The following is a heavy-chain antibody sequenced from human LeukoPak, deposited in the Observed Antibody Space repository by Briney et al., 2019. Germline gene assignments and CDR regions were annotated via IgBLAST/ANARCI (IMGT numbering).Heavy chain of an antibody. J-gene: IGHJ4*02. V-gene: IGHV3-66*04. CDR3: VRHSSTGHYFAH. Sequence: GGSLRLSCVASGFTVSSNYMSWVRQAPGKGLEWVSVFYSGGDKYYADSVKGRFTISRDDYRNTLYLQMNSLRAEDTAVYYCVRHSSTGHYFAHWGQGTLVAVSS. CDR1: GFTVSSNY. CDR2: FYSGGDK. D-gene: IGHD2-2*01.